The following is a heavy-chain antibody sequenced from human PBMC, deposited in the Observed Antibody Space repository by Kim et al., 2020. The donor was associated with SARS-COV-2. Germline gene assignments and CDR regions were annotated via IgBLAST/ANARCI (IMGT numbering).Heavy chain of an antibody. Sequence: DSVKGRFTISRDNSKNTLYLQMNSLRAEDTAVDYCAKDNNPYYDSSGYSNWGQGTLVTVSS. D-gene: IGHD3-22*01. V-gene: IGHV3-30*02. CDR3: AKDNNPYYDSSGYSN. J-gene: IGHJ4*02.